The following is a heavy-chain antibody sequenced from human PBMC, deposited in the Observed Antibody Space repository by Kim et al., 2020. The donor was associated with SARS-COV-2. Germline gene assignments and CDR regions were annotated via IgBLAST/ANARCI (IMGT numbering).Heavy chain of an antibody. D-gene: IGHD2-21*02. J-gene: IGHJ3*02. CDR2: TYYRSKWYN. CDR3: ARELGEHIVVVTAIPPGDAFDI. CDR1: GDSVSSNSAA. Sequence: SQTLSLTCAISGDSVSSNSAAWNWIRQSPSRGLEWLGRTYYRSKWYNDYAVSVKSRITINPDTSKNQFSLQLNSVTPEDTAVYYCARELGEHIVVVTAIPPGDAFDIWGQGTMVTVSS. V-gene: IGHV6-1*01.